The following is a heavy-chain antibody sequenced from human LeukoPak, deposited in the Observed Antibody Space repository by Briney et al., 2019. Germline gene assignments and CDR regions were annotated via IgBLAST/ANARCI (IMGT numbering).Heavy chain of an antibody. CDR2: IHFSVST. Sequence: PSETLSLTCTVSGDSISSSSYYWGWIRQPPGKGLEYIGSIHFSVSTFNNPSLKSRLTLSVDTSKNQFSLKLSSVTAADAAFYYCTRHRGGSDCDHWGQGTLVTVST. CDR1: GDSISSSSYY. V-gene: IGHV4-39*01. CDR3: TRHRGGSDCDH. D-gene: IGHD1-26*01. J-gene: IGHJ4*02.